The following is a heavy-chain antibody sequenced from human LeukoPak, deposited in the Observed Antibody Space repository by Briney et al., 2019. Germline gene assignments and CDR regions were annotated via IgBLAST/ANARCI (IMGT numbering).Heavy chain of an antibody. Sequence: SETLSLTCAVYGGSFSGYYWSWIRQPPGKGLEWIGEINHSGSTNYNPSLKSRVTISVDTSKNQFSLQLNSVTPEDTAVYYCARGDGYNLDYWGQGTLVTVSS. CDR3: ARGDGYNLDY. CDR1: GGSFSGYY. CDR2: INHSGST. D-gene: IGHD5-24*01. J-gene: IGHJ4*02. V-gene: IGHV4-34*01.